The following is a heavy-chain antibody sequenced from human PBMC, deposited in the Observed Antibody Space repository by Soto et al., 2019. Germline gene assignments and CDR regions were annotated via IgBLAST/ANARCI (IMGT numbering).Heavy chain of an antibody. CDR2: IRYDGSNE. CDR1: GFTFGDYA. D-gene: IGHD3-3*01. V-gene: IGHV3-33*01. J-gene: IGHJ4*02. CDR3: ASDYDFWSASVNPYFDS. Sequence: GGSLRLSCTASGFTFGDYAMSWFRQAPGKGLEWVAVIRYDGSNEEYEDSVKGRFTISRDNSKNTLYLQMNSLRAEDTAVYYCASDYDFWSASVNPYFDSWGLGTLVTVSS.